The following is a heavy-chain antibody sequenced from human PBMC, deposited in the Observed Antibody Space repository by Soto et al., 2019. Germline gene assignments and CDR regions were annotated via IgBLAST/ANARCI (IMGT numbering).Heavy chain of an antibody. V-gene: IGHV1-69*08. CDR3: ARDDYYGSGSYYYYYYYMDV. CDR2: IIPILGIA. J-gene: IGHJ6*03. D-gene: IGHD3-10*01. CDR1: GGTFSSYT. Sequence: QVQLVQSGAEVKKPGSSVKVSCKASGGTFSSYTISWVRQAPGQGLEWMGRIIPILGIANYAQKFQGRVTITADKSTSTADMELSSLRSEDTAVYYCARDDYYGSGSYYYYYYYMDVWGKGTTVTVSS.